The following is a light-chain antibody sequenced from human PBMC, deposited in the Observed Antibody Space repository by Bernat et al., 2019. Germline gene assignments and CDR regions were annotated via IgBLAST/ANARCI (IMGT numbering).Light chain of an antibody. V-gene: IGLV3-1*01. CDR1: DLGQKY. Sequence: SYELTQPPSMSVSPGQTATITCSGEDLGQKYSSCYQLRPGQPPVVVIYENTKRPSGIPGRFSASKSGDTTTLSISGTQSLDEADYYCQTWDNGVIFGGGTQLTVL. J-gene: IGLJ2*01. CDR2: ENT. CDR3: QTWDNGVI.